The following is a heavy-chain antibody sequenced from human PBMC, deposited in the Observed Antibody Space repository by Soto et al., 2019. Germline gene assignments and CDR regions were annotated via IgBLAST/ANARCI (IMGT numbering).Heavy chain of an antibody. CDR1: GGSISSSSYY. D-gene: IGHD2-15*01. V-gene: IGHV4-39*01. CDR2: IYYSGST. Sequence: QLQLQESGPGLVKPSETLSLTCTVSGGSISSSSYYWGWIRQPPGKGLEWIGSIYYSGSTYYNPSLKSRVTISVDTSKNRFSLKLSSVTAADTAVYYCASARWQNPGRSTHYFDYWGQGTLVTVSS. CDR3: ASARWQNPGRSTHYFDY. J-gene: IGHJ4*02.